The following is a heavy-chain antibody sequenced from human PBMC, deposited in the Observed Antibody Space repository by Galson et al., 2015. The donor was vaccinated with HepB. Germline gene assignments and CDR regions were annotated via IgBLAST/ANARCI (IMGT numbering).Heavy chain of an antibody. CDR2: LTGNGGTT. J-gene: IGHJ2*01. CDR1: GFTFSNYA. CDR3: ARERESSGYFGYFDL. Sequence: SLRLSCEASGFTFSNYAMHWVRQAPGKGPEYVSALTGNGGTTHYANSVKGRFTISGDISRNTMYLQTDSLRPEDMAVYYCARERESSGYFGYFDLWGRGTPVIVSS. D-gene: IGHD3-22*01. V-gene: IGHV3-64*01.